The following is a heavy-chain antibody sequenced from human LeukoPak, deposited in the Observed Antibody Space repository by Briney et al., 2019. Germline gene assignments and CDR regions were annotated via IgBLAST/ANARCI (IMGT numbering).Heavy chain of an antibody. J-gene: IGHJ4*02. V-gene: IGHV3-48*02. CDR3: VRDPLARDGFNSLDY. CDR1: GFVFSSYT. D-gene: IGHD5-24*01. Sequence: GGSLRLSCAASGFVFSSYTVNWVRQAPGKGLEWASYISSSSGIINYADSVKGRFTISRDNAKNSMYLQMNSLRDEDTAVYYCVRDPLARDGFNSLDYWGQGTLVTVSS. CDR2: ISSSSGII.